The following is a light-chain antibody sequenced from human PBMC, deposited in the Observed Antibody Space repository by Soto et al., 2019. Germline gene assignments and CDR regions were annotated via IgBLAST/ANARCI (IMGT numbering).Light chain of an antibody. CDR2: GAS. CDR3: QQYGSSPIFT. V-gene: IGKV3-20*01. CDR1: QSVSSSY. Sequence: EIVLTQSPGTLSLSPGERATLSCRASQSVSSSYLAWYQQKPGQAPRLLIYGASSRATGIPDRFSGSGSGTDFTLTSSRLEPEDFAVYYCQQYGSSPIFTFGRGTKVDIK. J-gene: IGKJ3*01.